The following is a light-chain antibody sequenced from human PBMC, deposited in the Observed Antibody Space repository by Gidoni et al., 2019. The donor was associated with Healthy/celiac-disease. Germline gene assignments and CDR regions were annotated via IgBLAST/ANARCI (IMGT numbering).Light chain of an antibody. CDR1: SSDVGSYNL. J-gene: IGLJ2*01. CDR2: EVS. CDR3: CSYAGSSTSVV. Sequence: QSALPQPASVSGSPGQSITISCTGTSSDVGSYNLVSWYQQHPGKAPKLMIHEVSKRPSGVSNRFSGSKSGNTASLTISGLQAEDEADYYCCSYAGSSTSVVFGGGTKLTVL. V-gene: IGLV2-23*02.